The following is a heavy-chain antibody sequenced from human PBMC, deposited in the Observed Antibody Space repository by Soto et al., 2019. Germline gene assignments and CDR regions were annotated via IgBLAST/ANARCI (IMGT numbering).Heavy chain of an antibody. V-gene: IGHV3-30*18. CDR2: VSHDGRNT. CDR1: GFTFSDYA. CDR3: AKGGRQWLVTSDFNY. Sequence: VQLVESGGGVVQPGRSLRLSCAASGFTFSDYAMHWVRQAPGKGLEWVAVVSHDGRNTHYADSVKGGFTISRDSSNNTVSPEMTSLRAEDTAVYYFAKGGRQWLVTSDFNYWGQGALVTVSS. J-gene: IGHJ4*02. D-gene: IGHD6-19*01.